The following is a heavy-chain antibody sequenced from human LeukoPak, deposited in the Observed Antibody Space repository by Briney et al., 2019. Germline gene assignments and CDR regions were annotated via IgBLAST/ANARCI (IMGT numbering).Heavy chain of an antibody. CDR1: GGSISSGSYY. J-gene: IGHJ4*02. CDR3: ARAGDFWSGYYLFDY. CDR2: IYTSGST. V-gene: IGHV4-61*02. D-gene: IGHD3-3*01. Sequence: SQTLSLTCTVSGGSISSGSYYWSWIRQPAGKGLERIGRIYTSGSTNYNPSLKSRVTISVDTSKNQFSLKLSSVTAADTAVYYCARAGDFWSGYYLFDYWGQGTLVTVSS.